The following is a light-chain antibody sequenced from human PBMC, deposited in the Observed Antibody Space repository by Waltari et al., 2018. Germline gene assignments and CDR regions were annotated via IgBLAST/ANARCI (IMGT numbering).Light chain of an antibody. J-gene: IGKJ1*01. CDR1: QSVSRA. CDR2: GAS. V-gene: IGKV3-20*01. Sequence: EIVLTQSPGSLSSSPGERATLSCRASQSVSRALAWYQQKPGQAPMLLIFGASNRATGIPDRFSGSGSETDFSLTISRLEPEDFAVYYCQHYVRLPATFGRGTKVEIK. CDR3: QHYVRLPAT.